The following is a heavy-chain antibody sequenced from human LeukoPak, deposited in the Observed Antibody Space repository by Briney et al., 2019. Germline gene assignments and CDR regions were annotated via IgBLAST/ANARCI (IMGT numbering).Heavy chain of an antibody. CDR1: GDSVSSNSAA. Sequence: SQTLSLTRAISGDSVSSNSAAWNWIRQSPSRGLEWLGRTYYRSKWYNDYAVSVKSRITINPDTSKNQFPLQLNSVTPEDTAVYYCARADCSSTSCYLDYWGQGTLVTVSS. V-gene: IGHV6-1*01. J-gene: IGHJ4*02. D-gene: IGHD2-2*01. CDR3: ARADCSSTSCYLDY. CDR2: TYYRSKWYN.